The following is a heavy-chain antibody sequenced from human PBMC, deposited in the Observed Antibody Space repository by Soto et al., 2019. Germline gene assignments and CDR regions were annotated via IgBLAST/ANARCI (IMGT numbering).Heavy chain of an antibody. V-gene: IGHV4-34*01. Sequence: QVQLQQWGAGLLKPSETLSLTCAVYGGSFSGYYWSWIRQPPGKGLEWIGEINHSGSTNYNPSLKSRVTISGDTPKDRSSLKLSSVTAADTAVYYCARGGRVVVVAATIDYWGQGTLVTVSS. CDR3: ARGGRVVVVAATIDY. D-gene: IGHD2-15*01. J-gene: IGHJ4*02. CDR2: INHSGST. CDR1: GGSFSGYY.